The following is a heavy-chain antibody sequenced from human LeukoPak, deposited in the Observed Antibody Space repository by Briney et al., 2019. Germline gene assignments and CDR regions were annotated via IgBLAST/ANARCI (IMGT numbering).Heavy chain of an antibody. CDR2: IDPSDSYT. CDR1: GYRFTSYW. Sequence: GESLKISCKGSGYRFTSYWISWVRQMPGKGLEWMGKIDPSDSYTDYSPSFQGHVTISAAKSISTAFLQWDSLKASDTAIYYCVRHLSDITSCPNYWGPGTLVTVAS. J-gene: IGHJ4*02. CDR3: VRHLSDITSCPNY. V-gene: IGHV5-10-1*01. D-gene: IGHD2-2*01.